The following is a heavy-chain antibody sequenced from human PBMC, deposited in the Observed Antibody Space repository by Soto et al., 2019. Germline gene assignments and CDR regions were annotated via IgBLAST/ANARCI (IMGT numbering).Heavy chain of an antibody. CDR3: ARGVYCTNGVCYTAAFDI. V-gene: IGHV1-8*01. D-gene: IGHD2-8*01. CDR1: GYTITSYD. CDR2: MNPNSGNT. J-gene: IGHJ3*02. Sequence: ASVKVSCKASGYTITSYDINWVRQATGQGLEWMGWMNPNSGNTGYAQKFQGRVTMTRNTSISTAYMELSSLRSEDTAVYYCARGVYCTNGVCYTAAFDIWGQGTMVTVSS.